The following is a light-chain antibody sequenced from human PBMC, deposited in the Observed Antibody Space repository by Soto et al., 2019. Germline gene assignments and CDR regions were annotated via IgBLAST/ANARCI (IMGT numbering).Light chain of an antibody. CDR1: SSDDALYRY. CDR2: EVS. CDR3: IGQKGANRYV. J-gene: IGLJ1*01. V-gene: IGLV2-14*01. Sequence: QSALAQAASVSGSPGQSITTSCTGTSSDDALYRYVSWFQQHPGKAPKLLIYEVSKRPSGAPIRFSGSRSDKTASLTISGLQADDEADYYCIGQKGANRYVFGTGTKVTVL.